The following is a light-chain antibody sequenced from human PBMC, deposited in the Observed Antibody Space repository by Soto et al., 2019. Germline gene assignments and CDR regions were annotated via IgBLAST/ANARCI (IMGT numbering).Light chain of an antibody. V-gene: IGLV7-43*01. J-gene: IGLJ2*01. CDR2: STT. Sequence: QAVVTQEPSLTVSPGGTVTLTCASSTGAVTSGYYPNWFQQKPGQPPRALIYSTTYKHSWTPARFSGSLLGGKAALTLSGAQHEDEAEYYCLLFYGDGVVFGGGTKLTVL. CDR3: LLFYGDGVV. CDR1: TGAVTSGYY.